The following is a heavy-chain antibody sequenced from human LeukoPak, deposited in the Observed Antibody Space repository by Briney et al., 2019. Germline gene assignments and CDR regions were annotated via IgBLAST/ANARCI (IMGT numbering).Heavy chain of an antibody. Sequence: GGSLRLSCAASGFTFSCYAMHWVRQAPGKGLEWVAVISYDGSNKYYADSVKGRFAISRDNSKNTLYLQMNSLRAEDTAVYYCARDVFPSGSYATVYFQPWGQGTLVTVSS. CDR3: ARDVFPSGSYATVYFQP. J-gene: IGHJ1*01. D-gene: IGHD1-26*01. V-gene: IGHV3-30*01. CDR2: ISYDGSNK. CDR1: GFTFSCYA.